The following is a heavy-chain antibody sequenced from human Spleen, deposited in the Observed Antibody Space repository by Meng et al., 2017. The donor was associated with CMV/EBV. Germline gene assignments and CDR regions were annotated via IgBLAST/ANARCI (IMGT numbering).Heavy chain of an antibody. J-gene: IGHJ4*02. CDR3: ASTESGSSPFGY. CDR1: GFTFSSYA. V-gene: IGHV3-30*04. CDR2: ISYDGSNK. D-gene: IGHD1-26*01. Sequence: GESLKISCAASGFTFSSYAMHWVRQAPGKGLEWVAVISYDGSNKYYADSVKGRFTISRDNSQNTLYRQMNSLRAEDTAVYYCASTESGSSPFGYWGQGTLVTVSS.